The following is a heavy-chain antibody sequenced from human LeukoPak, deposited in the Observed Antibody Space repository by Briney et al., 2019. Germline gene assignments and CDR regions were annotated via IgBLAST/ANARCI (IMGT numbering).Heavy chain of an antibody. D-gene: IGHD2-21*02. CDR1: GFTFSSYS. Sequence: GGSLRLSCAASGFTFSSYSMNWVRQAPGKGLKWVSSISSSSSYIYYADSVKGRFTISRDNAKNSLHLQMNSLRAEDTAVYYCARDFVVTAWDYWGQGTLVTVSS. V-gene: IGHV3-21*01. CDR2: ISSSSSYI. J-gene: IGHJ4*02. CDR3: ARDFVVTAWDY.